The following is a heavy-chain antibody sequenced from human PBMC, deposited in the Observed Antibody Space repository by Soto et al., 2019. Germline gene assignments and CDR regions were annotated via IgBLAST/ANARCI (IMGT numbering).Heavy chain of an antibody. CDR1: GGSISSSSYY. CDR2: IYYTGTT. V-gene: IGHV4-39*07. CDR3: ARLGGYYQAFDQ. D-gene: IGHD2-21*02. Sequence: PSETLSLTCPVSGGSISSSSYYWGWIRQPPGKGLEWIGSIYYTGTTNYNPSLKRRVTISIDTSRNQFSLKLNSVTAADTAVYYCARLGGYYQAFDQWGQGSLVTVSS. J-gene: IGHJ4*02.